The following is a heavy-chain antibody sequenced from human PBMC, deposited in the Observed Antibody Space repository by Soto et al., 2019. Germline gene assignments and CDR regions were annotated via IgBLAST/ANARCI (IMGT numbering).Heavy chain of an antibody. J-gene: IGHJ6*03. Sequence: ASVKVSCKASGYTFTSYAINWVRQATGKGLEGMGWMNPNSGNTGYAQKFQGRVTMTRNTSISTAYMELSSLRSEDTAVYYCARGRLERPRYYYYMDVWGKGTTGTVSS. V-gene: IGHV1-8*01. CDR1: GYTFTSYA. CDR2: MNPNSGNT. CDR3: ARGRLERPRYYYYMDV. D-gene: IGHD1-1*01.